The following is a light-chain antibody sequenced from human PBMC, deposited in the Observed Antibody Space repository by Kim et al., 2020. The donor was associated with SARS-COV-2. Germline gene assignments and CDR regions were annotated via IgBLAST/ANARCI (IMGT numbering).Light chain of an antibody. CDR1: QIFSSHS. Sequence: EIVLTQSPGTLSLSPGERATLSCRASQIFSSHSLAWYQQKPGQAPRLLIHGASNRATGIPDRFSGSGSGTDFTLTISRLEPEDFAVYYCQYYDSSPTITFGQGTRLEIK. CDR3: QYYDSSPTIT. V-gene: IGKV3-20*01. CDR2: GAS. J-gene: IGKJ5*01.